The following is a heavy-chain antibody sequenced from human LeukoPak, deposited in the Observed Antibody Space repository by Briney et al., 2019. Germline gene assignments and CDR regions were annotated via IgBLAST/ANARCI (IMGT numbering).Heavy chain of an antibody. CDR2: ISAYNGNT. D-gene: IGHD2-2*01. Sequence: ASVKVSFKASGYTFTSYGISWVRQAPGQGLEWMGWISAYNGNTNYAQKLQGRVTMTTDTSTSTAYMELRSLRSDDTAVYYCARSYCSSTSCPPGYWGQGTLVTVSS. CDR3: ARSYCSSTSCPPGY. V-gene: IGHV1-18*01. CDR1: GYTFTSYG. J-gene: IGHJ4*02.